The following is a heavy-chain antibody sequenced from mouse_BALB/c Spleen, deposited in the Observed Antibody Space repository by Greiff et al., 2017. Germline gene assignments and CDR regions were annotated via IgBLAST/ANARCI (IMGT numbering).Heavy chain of an antibody. CDR3: ARDTEYGNYVSPWFAY. V-gene: IGHV7-3*02. D-gene: IGHD2-10*02. Sequence: EVHLVESGGGLVQPGGSLRLSCATSGFTFTDYYMSWVRQPPGKALEWLGFIRNKANGYTTEYSASVKCRFTISRDHSQSILYLQMNTLRADDSATYYCARDTEYGNYVSPWFAYWGQGTLVTVSA. J-gene: IGHJ3*01. CDR1: GFTFTDYY. CDR2: IRNKANGYTT.